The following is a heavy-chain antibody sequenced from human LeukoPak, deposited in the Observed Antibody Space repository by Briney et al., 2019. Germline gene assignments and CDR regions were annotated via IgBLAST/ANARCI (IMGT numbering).Heavy chain of an antibody. J-gene: IGHJ4*02. CDR3: ARSNRYQLLSSLDY. D-gene: IGHD2-2*01. CDR2: IYTSGST. V-gene: IGHV4-4*07. CDR1: GGSISSYY. Sequence: VKPSETLSLTCTVSGGSISSYYWSWIRQPAGKGLEWIGRIYTSGSTNYNPSLKSRVTMSVDTSKNQFSLKLSSVTAADTAVYYCARSNRYQLLSSLDYWGQGTLVTVSS.